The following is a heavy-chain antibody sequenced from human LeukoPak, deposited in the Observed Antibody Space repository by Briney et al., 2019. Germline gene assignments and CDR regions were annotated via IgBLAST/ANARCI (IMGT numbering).Heavy chain of an antibody. V-gene: IGHV3-48*01. CDR1: GFTFSSYS. J-gene: IGHJ4*02. D-gene: IGHD6-13*01. CDR2: ISGGGAPA. CDR3: ARDFRSSAWYIGDY. Sequence: GGSLRLSCAASGFTFSSYSMNWVRLAPGKGLGWVSYISGGGAPAYYADSVEGRFTVSRDNVKNSLYLQMHDLRVDDTAVYFCARDFRSSAWYIGDYWGQGVQVTVSS.